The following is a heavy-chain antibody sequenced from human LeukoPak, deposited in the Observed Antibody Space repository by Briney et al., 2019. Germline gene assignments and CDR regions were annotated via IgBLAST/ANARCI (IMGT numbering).Heavy chain of an antibody. V-gene: IGHV1-2*02. CDR1: GYSFTGYY. Sequence: ASVKVSCKASGYSFTGYYIHWVRQAPGQGLEWMGWINPDGGVTKSAQNFQGRVTMTRDKSINTVYMVSSGLTSDDTALYYCARGPNHYYYMDFWGTGTTVSVSS. CDR3: ARGPNHYYYMDF. D-gene: IGHD2-8*01. J-gene: IGHJ6*03. CDR2: INPDGGVT.